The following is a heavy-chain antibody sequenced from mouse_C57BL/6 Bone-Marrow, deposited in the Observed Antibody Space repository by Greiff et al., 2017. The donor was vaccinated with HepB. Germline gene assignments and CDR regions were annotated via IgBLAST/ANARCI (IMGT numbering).Heavy chain of an antibody. CDR3: ARKERGY. CDR2: IYPRSGNT. J-gene: IGHJ2*01. CDR1: GYTFTSYG. V-gene: IGHV1-81*01. Sequence: VMLVESGAELARPGASVKLSCKASGYTFTSYGISWVKQRTGQGLEWIGEIYPRSGNTYYNEKFKGKATLTADKSSSTAYMELRSLTSEDSAVYFCARKERGYWGQGTTLTVSS.